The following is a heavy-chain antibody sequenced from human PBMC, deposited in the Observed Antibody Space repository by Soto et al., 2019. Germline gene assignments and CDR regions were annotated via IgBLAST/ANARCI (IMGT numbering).Heavy chain of an antibody. CDR1: GFTFSSYS. CDR2: ISSSSSTI. D-gene: IGHD3-22*01. Sequence: GGSLRLSCAASGFTFSSYSMNWVRQAPGKGLEWVSYISSSSSTIYYADSVKGRFTISRDNAKNSLYLQMNSLRAEDTAVYYCARDRGYYGTTGYPLPDYCGQGTPVTVSS. CDR3: ARDRGYYGTTGYPLPDY. J-gene: IGHJ4*02. V-gene: IGHV3-48*01.